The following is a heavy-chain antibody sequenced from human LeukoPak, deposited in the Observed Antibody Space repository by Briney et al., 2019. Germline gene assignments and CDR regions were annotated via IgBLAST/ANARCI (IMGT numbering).Heavy chain of an antibody. J-gene: IGHJ4*02. V-gene: IGHV4-39*01. CDR2: IYYSGST. CDR1: GGSISSSSYY. Sequence: SETLSLTCTVSGGSISSSSYYWGWIRQPPGKGLEWIGYIYYSGSTYYNPSLKSRVTISVDTSKNQFSLKLSSVTAADTAVYYCAHGTGIAVAGTPYHFDYWGQGTLVTVSS. CDR3: AHGTGIAVAGTPYHFDY. D-gene: IGHD6-19*01.